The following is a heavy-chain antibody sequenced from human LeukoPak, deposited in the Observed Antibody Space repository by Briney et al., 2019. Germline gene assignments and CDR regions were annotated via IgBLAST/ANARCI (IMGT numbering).Heavy chain of an antibody. CDR2: INPNSGGT. CDR1: GYTFTGYY. D-gene: IGHD6-19*01. CDR3: ARGRSSGCYLDV. Sequence: ASVKVSCKASGYTFTGYYMHWVRQAPGQGLEWMGWINPNSGGTNYAQKFQGRVTMTRDTSISTAYMELSRLRSDNTAVYYCARGRSSGCYLDVWGKGTTVTVSS. V-gene: IGHV1-2*02. J-gene: IGHJ6*03.